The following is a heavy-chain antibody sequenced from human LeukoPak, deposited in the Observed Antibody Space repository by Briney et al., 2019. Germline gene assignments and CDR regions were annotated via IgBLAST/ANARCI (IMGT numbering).Heavy chain of an antibody. D-gene: IGHD2-8*01. CDR3: DRERHVYFDY. CDR2: ISHNGDTK. V-gene: IGHV3-11*01. J-gene: IGHJ4*02. CDR1: GFTFSDYY. Sequence: GGSLRLSCVASGFTFSDYYMIWLRQAPGKGLESISYISHNGDTKYYADSVKGRLSISRDNAKNALYLEMNSLRGEDTAVYSCDRERHVYFDYWGQGALVTV.